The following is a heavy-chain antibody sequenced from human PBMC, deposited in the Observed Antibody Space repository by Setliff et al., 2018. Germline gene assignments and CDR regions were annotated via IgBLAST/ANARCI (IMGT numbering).Heavy chain of an antibody. CDR2: MNPNSGNT. Sequence: ASVKVSCKASGYTFTSYDVNWVRQATGQGLEWMGWMNPNSGNTGYAQKFQGRVTITRNTSISTAYMELSSLRSEDTAVYYCARLYYYGSGINGMDVWGQGTTVTVSS. D-gene: IGHD3-10*01. J-gene: IGHJ6*02. CDR1: GYTFTSYD. V-gene: IGHV1-8*03. CDR3: ARLYYYGSGINGMDV.